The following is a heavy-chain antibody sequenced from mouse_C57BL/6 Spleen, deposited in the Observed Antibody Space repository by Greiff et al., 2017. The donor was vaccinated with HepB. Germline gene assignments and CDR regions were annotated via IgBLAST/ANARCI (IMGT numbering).Heavy chain of an antibody. CDR3: ARDYYGSSYGDYFDY. D-gene: IGHD1-1*01. CDR1: GYTFTSYW. V-gene: IGHV1-69*01. CDR2: IDPSDSYT. J-gene: IGHJ2*01. Sequence: QVQLQQPGAELVMPGASVKLSCKASGYTFTSYWMHWVKQRPGQGLEWIGEIDPSDSYTNYNQKFKGKSTLTVDKSSSTAYMQLSSLTSEDSAVYYGARDYYGSSYGDYFDYWGQGTTLTVSS.